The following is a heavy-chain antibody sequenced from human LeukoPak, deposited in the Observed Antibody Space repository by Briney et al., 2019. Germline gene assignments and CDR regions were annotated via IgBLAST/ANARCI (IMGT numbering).Heavy chain of an antibody. CDR1: GFTFDDYA. Sequence: GGSLRLSCAASGFTFDDYAMHWVRQAPGKGLEWVSGISWDSGSIGYADSVKGRFTISRDNAKNSLYLQMNSLRAEDTALYYCASQAGGYSYGFSNWFDPWGQGTLVTVSS. CDR2: ISWDSGSI. CDR3: ASQAGGYSYGFSNWFDP. V-gene: IGHV3-9*01. J-gene: IGHJ5*02. D-gene: IGHD5-18*01.